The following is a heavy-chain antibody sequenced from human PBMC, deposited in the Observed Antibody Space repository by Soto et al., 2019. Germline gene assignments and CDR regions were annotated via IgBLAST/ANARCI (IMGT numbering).Heavy chain of an antibody. CDR3: ARHGVPAGTLVSY. Sequence: PGESLKISCKGSGYSFTTYWIGWVRQMPGKGLEWMGIIYPGDSDTRYSPSFQGHVTISADKSINTAYLQWGSLKASDTAMYYCARHGVPAGTLVSYWGQGTLVTVSS. CDR1: GYSFTTYW. CDR2: IYPGDSDT. D-gene: IGHD2-2*01. J-gene: IGHJ4*02. V-gene: IGHV5-51*01.